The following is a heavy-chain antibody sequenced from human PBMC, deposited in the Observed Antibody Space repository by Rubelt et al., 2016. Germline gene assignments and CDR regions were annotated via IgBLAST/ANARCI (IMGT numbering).Heavy chain of an antibody. CDR2: IYYSGST. D-gene: IGHD6-13*01. J-gene: IGHJ4*02. V-gene: IGHV4-59*01. CDR1: GGSISSYY. CDR3: ARGGYSSSWSYFDY. Sequence: QVQLQESGPGLVKPSETLSLTCTVSGGSISSYYWSWIRQPPGKGLEWIGYIYYSGSTNYNPSLKSRVTISVDTSKNQFSLKLSSVTAADTAVYYCARGGYSSSWSYFDYWGQGTLVTVSS.